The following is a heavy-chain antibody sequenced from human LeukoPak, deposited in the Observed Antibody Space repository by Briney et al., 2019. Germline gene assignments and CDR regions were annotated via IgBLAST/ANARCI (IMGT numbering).Heavy chain of an antibody. V-gene: IGHV1-46*01. D-gene: IGHD2-2*01. Sequence: GASVKVSCKASGYTFTSYYMHWVRQAPGQGLEWMGIINPSGGSTSYAQKFQGRVTMTRDTSTSTVYMELSSLRSEDTALYYCARDQASSTSCYLGCGMDVWGKGTTVTVSS. CDR3: ARDQASSTSCYLGCGMDV. CDR1: GYTFTSYY. J-gene: IGHJ6*04. CDR2: INPSGGST.